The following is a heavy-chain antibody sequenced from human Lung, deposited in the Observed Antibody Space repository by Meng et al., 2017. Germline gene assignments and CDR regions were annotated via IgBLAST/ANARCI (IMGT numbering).Heavy chain of an antibody. CDR3: ARGPTTMAHDFDY. CDR1: GGSFSDYY. Sequence: QVQLPQWGAGLLKPSETLSLTCVVSGGSFSDYYWSWIRQPPGKGLEWIGEINHSGSTNYNPSLESRATISVDTSQNNLSLKLSSVTAADSAVYYCARGPTTMAHDFDYWGQGTLVIVSS. D-gene: IGHD4-11*01. J-gene: IGHJ4*02. V-gene: IGHV4-34*01. CDR2: INHSGST.